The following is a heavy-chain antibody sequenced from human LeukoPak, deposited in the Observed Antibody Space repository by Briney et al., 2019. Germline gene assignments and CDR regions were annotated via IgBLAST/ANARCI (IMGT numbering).Heavy chain of an antibody. CDR1: GFTFGDYA. V-gene: IGHV3-49*03. J-gene: IGHJ4*02. Sequence: GRSLRLSCTASGFTFGDYAMNWFRQAPGKGLEWVGFIRSKTYGGTGEYAASVKGRFTISRDDSKSIAHLQMNSLKTEDTAVYYCTRSESGTYKGGFDFWGQGTLVTVSS. D-gene: IGHD1-26*01. CDR2: IRSKTYGGTG. CDR3: TRSESGTYKGGFDF.